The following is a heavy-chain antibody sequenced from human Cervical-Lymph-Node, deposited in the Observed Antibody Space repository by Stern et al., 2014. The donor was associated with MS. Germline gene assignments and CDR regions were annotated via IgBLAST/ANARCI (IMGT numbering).Heavy chain of an antibody. D-gene: IGHD1-26*01. CDR3: ARDRGSYSDY. CDR1: GYTFTAYF. Sequence: GQLVQSGAEVARPGASVKVSCKASGYTFTAYFLHLVRQAPVQGLEWMGWISPKTGSATYAQKFQDRVTMTRDTSINTGYMEVSSVRSDDTAVYYCARDRGSYSDYWGQGTLVAVSS. V-gene: IGHV1-2*02. J-gene: IGHJ4*02. CDR2: ISPKTGSA.